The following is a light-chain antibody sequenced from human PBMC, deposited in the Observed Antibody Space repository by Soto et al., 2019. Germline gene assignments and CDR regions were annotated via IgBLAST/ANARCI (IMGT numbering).Light chain of an antibody. CDR1: SSNIGAGYD. V-gene: IGLV1-40*01. Sequence: QSVLTQPPSVSGAPGQRVTISCTGSSSNIGAGYDVHWYQQLPGTAPKLLIYGNSNRPSGVPDRFSGSKSGTSASLAITGLQVEDEADYYSQSYDSSLSGVVFGGGTKLTVL. J-gene: IGLJ2*01. CDR2: GNS. CDR3: QSYDSSLSGVV.